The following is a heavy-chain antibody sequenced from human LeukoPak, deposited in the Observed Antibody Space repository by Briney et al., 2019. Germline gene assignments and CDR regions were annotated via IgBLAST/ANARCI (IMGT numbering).Heavy chain of an antibody. D-gene: IGHD6-19*01. Sequence: SETLSLTCAVYGGSFSGYYWSWIRQPPGKGLEWIGEINHSGSTNYNPSLKSRVTISVDTSKNQFSLKLSSVTAADTAVYYCARASIAVAGTYYYYYMDVWGKGTTVTLSS. J-gene: IGHJ6*03. CDR1: GGSFSGYY. CDR2: INHSGST. V-gene: IGHV4-34*01. CDR3: ARASIAVAGTYYYYYMDV.